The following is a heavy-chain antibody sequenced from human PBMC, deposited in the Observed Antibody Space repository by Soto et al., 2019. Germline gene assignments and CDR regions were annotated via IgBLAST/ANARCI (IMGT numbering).Heavy chain of an antibody. CDR3: VRDDIGVGIDY. D-gene: IGHD1-26*01. J-gene: IGHJ4*02. CDR2: INIDGSDT. CDR1: GFTVSSNY. V-gene: IGHV3-74*01. Sequence: GGSLRLSCSASGFTVSSNYMSWVRHAPGKGPVWVSHINIDGSDTTYADSVKGRFTISRDNAKNTLYLQMNSLRAEDTAVYYCVRDDIGVGIDYWGLGTLVTVSS.